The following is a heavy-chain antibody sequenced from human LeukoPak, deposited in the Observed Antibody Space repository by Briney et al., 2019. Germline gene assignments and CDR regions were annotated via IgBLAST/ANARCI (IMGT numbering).Heavy chain of an antibody. J-gene: IGHJ6*02. D-gene: IGHD5-12*01. CDR3: AKDLQIPVATILCYYYYYGMDV. CDR1: GFTFSSYS. V-gene: IGHV3-21*01. CDR2: ISSSSSYI. Sequence: GGSLRLSCAASGFTFSSYSMNWVRQAPGKGLEWVSSISSSSSYIYYADSVKGRFTISRDNAKNSLYLQMNSLRAEDTAVYYCAKDLQIPVATILCYYYYYGMDVWGQGTTVTVSS.